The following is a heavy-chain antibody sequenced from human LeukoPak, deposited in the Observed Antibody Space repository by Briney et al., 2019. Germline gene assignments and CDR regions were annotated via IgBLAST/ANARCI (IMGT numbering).Heavy chain of an antibody. V-gene: IGHV3-23*01. J-gene: IGHJ4*02. Sequence: GGSLRLSCAASGFTFNSYAMSWVRQAPGKGLEWVSASSGSGGSTYYADSVKGRFTISRGNSKNTLYLQMNSLRAEDTAVYYCAKRHLYGSGTSAFDYWGQGTLVTVSS. CDR2: SSGSGGST. CDR3: AKRHLYGSGTSAFDY. D-gene: IGHD3-10*01. CDR1: GFTFNSYA.